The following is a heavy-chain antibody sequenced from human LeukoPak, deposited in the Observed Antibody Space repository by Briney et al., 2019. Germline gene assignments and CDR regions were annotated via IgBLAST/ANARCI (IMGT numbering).Heavy chain of an antibody. CDR3: AREMASVPLYYYYYMDV. Sequence: GSLRLSCAGSGFTFSSYGMSWVRQAPGKGLEWIGSIYYSGSTYYNPSLKSRVTISVDTSKNQFSLKLSSVTAADTAVYYCAREMASVPLYYYYYMDVWGKGATVSVSS. V-gene: IGHV4-39*07. D-gene: IGHD5-24*01. CDR1: GFTFSSYG. CDR2: IYYSGST. J-gene: IGHJ6*03.